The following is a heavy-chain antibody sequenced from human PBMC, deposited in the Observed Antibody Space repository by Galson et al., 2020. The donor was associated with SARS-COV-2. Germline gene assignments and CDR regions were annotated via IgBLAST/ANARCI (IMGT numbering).Heavy chain of an antibody. V-gene: IGHV3-30*04. Sequence: GGSLRLSCAASGFTFSSYAMHWVRQAPDKGLEWVAVISYDGSNEYYADSVRGRFTISRDNSKNTLYLQMNNLRVEDTGVFYCARSGTYYYGMDVWGHGTTVTVSS. CDR3: ARSGTYYYGMDV. J-gene: IGHJ6*02. D-gene: IGHD2-15*01. CDR2: ISYDGSNE. CDR1: GFTFSSYA.